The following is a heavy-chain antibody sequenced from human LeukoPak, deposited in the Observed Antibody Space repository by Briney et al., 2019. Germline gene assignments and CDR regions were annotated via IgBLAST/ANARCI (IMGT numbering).Heavy chain of an antibody. J-gene: IGHJ5*02. CDR3: ARDKGIAARRGNWFDP. V-gene: IGHV1-18*01. Sequence: GASVKVSCTASGYTFTSYGISWVRQAPGQGLEWMGWISAYNGNTNYAQKLQGRVTMTTDTSTSTAYMELRSLRSDDTAVYYCARDKGIAARRGNWFDPWGQGTLVTVSS. CDR2: ISAYNGNT. CDR1: GYTFTSYG. D-gene: IGHD6-6*01.